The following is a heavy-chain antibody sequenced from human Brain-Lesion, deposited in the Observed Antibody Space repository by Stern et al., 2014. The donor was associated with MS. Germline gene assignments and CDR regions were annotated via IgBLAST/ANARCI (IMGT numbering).Heavy chain of an antibody. CDR2: FDPEDGET. J-gene: IGHJ6*02. Sequence: QMQLVQSGAEVKKPGASVKVSCKVSGYTLTELSMHWVRQAPGKGLEWMGGFDPEDGETIYAQKFQGRVTMTEDTSTDTAYMELSSLRSEDMAVYYCATDRDDFRSGYSAPTKGYGLDVWGQGTTVTVTS. CDR1: GYTLTELS. CDR3: ATDRDDFRSGYSAPTKGYGLDV. V-gene: IGHV1-24*01. D-gene: IGHD3-3*01.